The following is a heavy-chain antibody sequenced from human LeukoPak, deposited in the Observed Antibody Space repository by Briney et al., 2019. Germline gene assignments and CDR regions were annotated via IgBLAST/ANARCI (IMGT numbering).Heavy chain of an antibody. CDR3: ARDGYRGYSYGHYYYYYGMDV. CDR1: GGSISSGGYH. D-gene: IGHD5-18*01. J-gene: IGHJ6*02. CDR2: IYYSGST. Sequence: SETLSLTCTVSGGSISSGGYHWSWIRQHPGKGLEWIGYIYYSGSTYYNPSLKSRVTISVDTSKNQFSLKLSSVTAADTAVYYCARDGYRGYSYGHYYYYYGMDVWGQGTTVTVSS. V-gene: IGHV4-31*03.